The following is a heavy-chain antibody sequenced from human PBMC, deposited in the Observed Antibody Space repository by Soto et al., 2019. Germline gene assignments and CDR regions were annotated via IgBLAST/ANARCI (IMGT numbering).Heavy chain of an antibody. CDR2: ISYDGSNK. CDR1: GFTFSSYA. J-gene: IGHJ3*02. Sequence: GGSLRLSCAASGFTFSSYAMHWVRQAPGKGLEWVAVISYDGSNKYYADSVKGRFTISRDNSKNTLYLQMNSLRAEDTAVYYCARQEQWLVLGAFDIWGQGTLVTVSS. CDR3: ARQEQWLVLGAFDI. D-gene: IGHD6-19*01. V-gene: IGHV3-30-3*01.